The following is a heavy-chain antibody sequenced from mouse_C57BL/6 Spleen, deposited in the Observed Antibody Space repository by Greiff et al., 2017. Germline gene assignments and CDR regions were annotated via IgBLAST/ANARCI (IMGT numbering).Heavy chain of an antibody. Sequence: QVQLKESGAELARPGASVKLSCKASGYTFTSYGISWVKQRTGQGLEWIGEIYPRSGNTYYNEKFKGKATLTADKSSSTAYMELRSLTSEDSAVYFCARDYDYDGYFDYWGQGTTLTVSS. D-gene: IGHD2-4*01. CDR3: ARDYDYDGYFDY. V-gene: IGHV1-81*01. CDR2: IYPRSGNT. J-gene: IGHJ2*01. CDR1: GYTFTSYG.